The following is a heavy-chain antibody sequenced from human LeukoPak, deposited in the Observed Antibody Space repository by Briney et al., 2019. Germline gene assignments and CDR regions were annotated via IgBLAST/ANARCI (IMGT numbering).Heavy chain of an antibody. Sequence: PSETLSLTCTVSGGSISSYYWSWIRQPPGKGLEWIGYIYYSGSTNYNPSLKSRVTISVDTSKNQFSLKLSSVTAADTAVYYCARASYSSSWFDPWGQGTLVTVPS. CDR1: GGSISSYY. CDR2: IYYSGST. V-gene: IGHV4-59*01. CDR3: ARASYSSSWFDP. D-gene: IGHD6-13*01. J-gene: IGHJ5*02.